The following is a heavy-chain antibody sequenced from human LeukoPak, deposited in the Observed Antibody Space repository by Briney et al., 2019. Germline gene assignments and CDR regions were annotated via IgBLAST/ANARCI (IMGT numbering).Heavy chain of an antibody. J-gene: IGHJ6*03. V-gene: IGHV3-48*03. D-gene: IGHD5-18*01. Sequence: GGSLRLSCAASGFTFSSYEMNWVRQAPGKGLEWVSYISSSGSTIYYADSVKGRFTISRDNAKNSLYLQMNSPRAEDTAVYYCARDGWDTAQRIYYYYYMDVWGKGTTVTVSS. CDR2: ISSSGSTI. CDR1: GFTFSSYE. CDR3: ARDGWDTAQRIYYYYYMDV.